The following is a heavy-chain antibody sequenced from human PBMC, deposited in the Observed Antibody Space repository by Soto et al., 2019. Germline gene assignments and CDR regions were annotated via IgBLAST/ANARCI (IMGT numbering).Heavy chain of an antibody. CDR1: AGSISTINYY. Sequence: QVQLQESGPGLVRPSQTLSLTCTVSAGSISTINYYWSWIRQHPEKGLEGIGYIPYSGSTLYPSPLKSRVTISLDTSKKQFSLTLTSVTAADTAVYYCARSAQWDGFDPWGQGTMVTVSS. CDR2: IPYSGST. CDR3: ARSAQWDGFDP. D-gene: IGHD2-8*01. J-gene: IGHJ3*01. V-gene: IGHV4-31*03.